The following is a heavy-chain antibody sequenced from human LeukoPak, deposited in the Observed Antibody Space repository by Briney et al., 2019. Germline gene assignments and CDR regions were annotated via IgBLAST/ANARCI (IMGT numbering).Heavy chain of an antibody. CDR3: AKTMVRGAFDY. CDR1: GFTFSIYS. D-gene: IGHD3-10*01. V-gene: IGHV3-30*18. CDR2: ISFDGTNK. J-gene: IGHJ4*02. Sequence: GGSLRLSCAASGFTFSIYSMNWVRQAPGKGLEWVAVISFDGTNKYYADSVKGRFTISRDNSKNTLYLQMNSLRAEDTAVYYCAKTMVRGAFDYWGQGTLVTVSS.